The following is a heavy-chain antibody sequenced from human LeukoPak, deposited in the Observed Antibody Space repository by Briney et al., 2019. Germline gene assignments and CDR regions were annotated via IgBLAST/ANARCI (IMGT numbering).Heavy chain of an antibody. D-gene: IGHD6-6*01. J-gene: IGHJ4*02. CDR3: ARDGGLAPYSSSTPFDY. CDR1: GGSISSYY. V-gene: IGHV3-66*03. Sequence: ETLSLTCTVSGGSISSYYWSWIRQPPGKGLEWVSVIYSSGSTYYADSVKGRFTISRDNSKNTLYLQMNSLRAEDTAVYYCARDGGLAPYSSSTPFDYWGQRTLVTVSS. CDR2: IYSSGST.